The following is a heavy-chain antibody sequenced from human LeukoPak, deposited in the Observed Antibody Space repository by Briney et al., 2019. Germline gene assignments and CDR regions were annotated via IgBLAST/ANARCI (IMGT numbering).Heavy chain of an antibody. CDR3: ARIAVYDSSGYYSHDAFDI. D-gene: IGHD3-22*01. V-gene: IGHV4-59*07. CDR2: IYYSWST. CDR1: GGSISSYY. J-gene: IGHJ3*02. Sequence: PSDTLSLTCTVSGGSISSYYWSWIRQPPGKGLEGLGYIYYSWSTNYNPSLKSRVTISVDTSKNQFSLKLSSVTAADTAVYYCARIAVYDSSGYYSHDAFDIWGQGTMVTVSS.